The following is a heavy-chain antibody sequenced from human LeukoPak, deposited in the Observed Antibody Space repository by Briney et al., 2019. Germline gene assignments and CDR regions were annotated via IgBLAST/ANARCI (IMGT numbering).Heavy chain of an antibody. D-gene: IGHD2-2*01. V-gene: IGHV1-46*01. J-gene: IGHJ4*02. CDR1: GYTFTSYY. CDR3: ARVGCSSTSCYAFYFDY. CDR2: INPSGGST. Sequence: ASVKVSCKASGYTFTSYYMHWVRQAPGQGLEWMGIINPSGGSTSYAQKFQGRVTMTRDMSTSTVYMELSSLRSEDTAVYYCARVGCSSTSCYAFYFDYWGQGTLVTVSS.